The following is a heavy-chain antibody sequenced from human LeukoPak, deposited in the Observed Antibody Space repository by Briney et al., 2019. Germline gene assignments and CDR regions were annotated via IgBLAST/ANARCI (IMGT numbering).Heavy chain of an antibody. CDR1: GFTFSSYG. CDR3: ARDSAYAFDI. V-gene: IGHV3-30*03. CDR2: ISYDGSNE. D-gene: IGHD1-26*01. J-gene: IGHJ3*02. Sequence: PGRSLRLSCAASGFTFSSYGMHWVRQAPGKGLEWVAVISYDGSNEYYADSVKGRFTISRDNSKNTLYLQMNSLRAEDTAVYYCARDSAYAFDIWGQGTKVTVSS.